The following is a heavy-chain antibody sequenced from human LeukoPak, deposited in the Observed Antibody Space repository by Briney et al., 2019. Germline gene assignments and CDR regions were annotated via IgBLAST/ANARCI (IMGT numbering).Heavy chain of an antibody. CDR3: ASAPGIAARPGWFDP. CDR1: GGSFSGYY. CDR2: INHSEST. J-gene: IGHJ5*02. D-gene: IGHD6-6*01. V-gene: IGHV4-34*01. Sequence: SETLSLTCAVYGGSFSGYYWSWIRQPPGKGLEWIGEINHSESTNYNPSLKSRVTISVDTSKNQFSLKLSSVTAADTAVYYCASAPGIAARPGWFDPWGQGTLVTVSS.